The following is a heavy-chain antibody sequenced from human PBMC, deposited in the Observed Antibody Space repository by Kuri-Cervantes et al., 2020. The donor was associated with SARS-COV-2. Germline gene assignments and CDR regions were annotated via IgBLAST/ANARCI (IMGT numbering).Heavy chain of an antibody. CDR2: FDPEDGET. J-gene: IGHJ4*02. CDR1: GYTLTELS. D-gene: IGHD3-3*01. V-gene: IGHV1-24*01. Sequence: ASVKVSCKVSGYTLTELSMHWVRQAPGKGLEWMGGFDPEDGETIYAQKFQGRVTMTRDTSISTGYMELRSLRSDDTAVYYCARGRETYDFWSGYYHHSMSDYWGQGTLVTVSS. CDR3: ARGRETYDFWSGYYHHSMSDY.